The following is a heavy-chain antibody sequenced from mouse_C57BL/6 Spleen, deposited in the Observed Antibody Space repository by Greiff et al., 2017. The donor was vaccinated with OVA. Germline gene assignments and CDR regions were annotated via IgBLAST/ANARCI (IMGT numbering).Heavy chain of an antibody. D-gene: IGHD1-1*01. Sequence: VQLQQPGAELVRPGSSVKLSCKASGYTFTSYWMDWVKQRPGQGLEWIGNIYPSDSETHYNQKFKDKATLTVDKSSSTAYMQLSSLTSEDSAVYYGARSNTTVVAPFAYWGQGTLVTVSA. CDR3: ARSNTTVVAPFAY. CDR2: IYPSDSET. V-gene: IGHV1-61*01. J-gene: IGHJ3*01. CDR1: GYTFTSYW.